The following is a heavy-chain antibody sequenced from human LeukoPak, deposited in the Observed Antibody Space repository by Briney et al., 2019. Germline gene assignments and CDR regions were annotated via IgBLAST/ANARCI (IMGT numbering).Heavy chain of an antibody. V-gene: IGHV1-2*02. CDR3: ARVLVAGTGHYYYGMDV. CDR2: INPNSGGT. D-gene: IGHD6-19*01. CDR1: GYTFTDHY. J-gene: IGHJ6*02. Sequence: ASVKVSCKALGYTFTDHYFHWVRQAPGQGLEWMGWINPNSGGTNYAQKFQGRVTMTRDTSISTAYMELSRLRSDDTAVYYCARVLVAGTGHYYYGMDVWGQGTTVTVSS.